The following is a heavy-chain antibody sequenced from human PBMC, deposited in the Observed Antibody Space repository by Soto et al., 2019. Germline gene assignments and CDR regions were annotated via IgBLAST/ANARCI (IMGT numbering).Heavy chain of an antibody. CDR2: SIPIFGTA. D-gene: IGHD2-8*01. J-gene: IGHJ4*02. CDR1: GGTFSSYV. V-gene: IGHV1-69*06. Sequence: GASVKVSCKASGGTFSSYVISWVRQAPGQGLEWMRGSIPIFGTANYAQKFQGRVTITADKSTSTAYMELSSLRSEDTAVYYCAREGSYSTNGVCHYAYWGQGTLVTVSS. CDR3: AREGSYSTNGVCHYAY.